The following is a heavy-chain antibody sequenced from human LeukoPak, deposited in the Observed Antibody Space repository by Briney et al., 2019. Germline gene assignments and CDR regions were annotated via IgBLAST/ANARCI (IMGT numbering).Heavy chain of an antibody. CDR2: IYYSGST. J-gene: IGHJ5*02. CDR3: ARGWGSAMIRGLAGDS. CDR1: GGSISSSSYY. V-gene: IGHV4-39*01. D-gene: IGHD3-10*01. Sequence: SETLSLTCTVSGGSISSSSYYWGWIRQPPGKGLEWIGSIYYSGSTYYNPSLKSRVTISVDTSKNQFSLKLSSVTAADTAVYYCARGWGSAMIRGLAGDSWGQGTLVTVSS.